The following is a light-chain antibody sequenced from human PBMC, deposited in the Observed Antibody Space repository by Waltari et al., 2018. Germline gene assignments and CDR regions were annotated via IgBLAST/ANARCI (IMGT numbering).Light chain of an antibody. CDR3: SSYSSTTTRVL. V-gene: IGLV2-14*03. CDR2: GVS. Sequence: QSALTQPASVSGSPGQSITISCTGSSTDIGGYFFVSWYQQQSGKAPKLIIYGVSNRPSGVSDRFSGSKSDNTASLTISGLQTQDEADYYCSSYSSTTTRVLFGGGTRLTVL. J-gene: IGLJ2*01. CDR1: STDIGGYFF.